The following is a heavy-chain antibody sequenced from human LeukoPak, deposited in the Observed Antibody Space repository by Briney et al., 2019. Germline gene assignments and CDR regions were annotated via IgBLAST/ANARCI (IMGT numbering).Heavy chain of an antibody. D-gene: IGHD5-18*01. CDR2: IYHNGNT. CDR3: ASGGYSYGFDY. Sequence: SETLSLTCAVSGGSISSGGYPWSWIRQPPGKGLEWIGYIYHNGNTYYSPSLKSRVTISVDRSKNQLSLKLSSVTAADTAMYYCASGGYSYGFDYWGQGTLVTVSS. CDR1: GGSISSGGYP. V-gene: IGHV4-30-2*01. J-gene: IGHJ4*02.